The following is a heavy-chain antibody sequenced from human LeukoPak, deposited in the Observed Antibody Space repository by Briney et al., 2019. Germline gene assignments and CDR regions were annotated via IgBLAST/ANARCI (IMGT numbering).Heavy chain of an antibody. D-gene: IGHD2-2*01. Sequence: GGPLRLSCSASGFIFSSYTMQWVRHAPGKGLEYVSAISSNGDTTYYATSVKGRFTISRDNSKDTLYLQVGSLRAEDTAVYYCARSVPAAMSAFDIWGQGTMVTVSS. CDR1: GFIFSSYT. V-gene: IGHV3-64*01. CDR2: ISSNGDTT. J-gene: IGHJ3*02. CDR3: ARSVPAAMSAFDI.